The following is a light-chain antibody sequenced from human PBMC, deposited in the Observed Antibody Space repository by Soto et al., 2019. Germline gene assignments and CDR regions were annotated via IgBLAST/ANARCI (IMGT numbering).Light chain of an antibody. Sequence: DLQMTQSPSTLSASVGDRVPITCRASQSISSWLAWYQQKPGTAPKLLIYKASTLESGVPSRFSGSGSGTEFTLTISSLQPDDFATYYCQQYNSYPLTFGGGTKVEIK. V-gene: IGKV1-5*03. CDR2: KAS. CDR1: QSISSW. J-gene: IGKJ4*01. CDR3: QQYNSYPLT.